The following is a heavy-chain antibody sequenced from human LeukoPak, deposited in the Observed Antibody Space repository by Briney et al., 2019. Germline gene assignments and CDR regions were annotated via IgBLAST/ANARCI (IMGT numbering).Heavy chain of an antibody. CDR1: GFTFSSYS. D-gene: IGHD2-15*01. J-gene: IGHJ4*02. CDR3: ARMMVVAATYDY. Sequence: GGPLRLSCAASGFTFSSYSMNWVRQAPGKGLEWVSSISSSSSYIYYADSVKGRFTISRDNAKNSLYLQMNSLRAEDTAVYYCARMMVVAATYDYWGQGTLVTVSS. V-gene: IGHV3-21*01. CDR2: ISSSSSYI.